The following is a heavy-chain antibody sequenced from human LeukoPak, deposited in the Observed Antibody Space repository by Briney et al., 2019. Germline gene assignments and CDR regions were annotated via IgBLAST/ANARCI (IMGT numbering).Heavy chain of an antibody. CDR2: ISGSGGST. V-gene: IGHV3-23*01. CDR3: AKDPDYDSSCYYVY. CDR1: GLTFSSYA. D-gene: IGHD3-22*01. Sequence: GGSLRLSCAASGLTFSSYAMSWVGQAAGKGLEWVSVISGSGGSTYYADSLKGRFTISRDNSKNTLYLQVNSLRAEDTAVYYCAKDPDYDSSCYYVYWGQGTLVTVSS. J-gene: IGHJ4*02.